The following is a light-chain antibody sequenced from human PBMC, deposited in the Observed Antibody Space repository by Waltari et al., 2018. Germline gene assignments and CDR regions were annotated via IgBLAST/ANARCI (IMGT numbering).Light chain of an antibody. CDR2: SND. CDR3: AAWDDSLGGPV. J-gene: IGLJ2*01. Sequence: QSLLTQPPSASGTPGQRVTISCSGGISNIGSNTINWYRQFPGTAPKVLLYSNDQRTSGVHERFSGSKSGTAASLAISGLQSEDEADYYCAAWDDSLGGPVFGGGTKLTVL. CDR1: ISNIGSNT. V-gene: IGLV1-44*01.